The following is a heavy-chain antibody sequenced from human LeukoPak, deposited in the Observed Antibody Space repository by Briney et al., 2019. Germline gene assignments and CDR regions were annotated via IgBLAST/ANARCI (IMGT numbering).Heavy chain of an antibody. CDR3: ARRYHPTYDFWSGYDAFDI. Sequence: PSETLSLTCTVSGGSISSSSYYWGWIRQPPGKGLEWIGSIYYSGSTYYNPSLKSRVTISVDTSKNQFSLKLSSVTAADTAVYYCARRYHPTYDFWSGYDAFDIWGQGTMVTVSS. J-gene: IGHJ3*02. D-gene: IGHD3-3*01. CDR1: GGSISSSSYY. V-gene: IGHV4-39*01. CDR2: IYYSGST.